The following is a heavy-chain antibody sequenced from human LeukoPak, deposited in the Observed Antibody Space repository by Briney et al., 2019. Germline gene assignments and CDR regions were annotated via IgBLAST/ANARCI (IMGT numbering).Heavy chain of an antibody. CDR1: GFTFSSYS. CDR2: ISTGSGTI. J-gene: IGHJ5*02. V-gene: IGHV3-48*01. CDR3: ARGLDP. Sequence: PGGSLRLSCAASGFTFSSYSMNWVRQAPGKGPEWVSYISTGSGTIYYADSVKGRFTISRDNAKNSLYLQMNSLRVGDTAVYYCARGLDPWGQGTLVTVSS.